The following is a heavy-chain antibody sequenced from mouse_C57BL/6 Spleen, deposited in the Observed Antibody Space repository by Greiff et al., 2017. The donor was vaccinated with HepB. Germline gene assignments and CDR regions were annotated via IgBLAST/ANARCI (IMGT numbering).Heavy chain of an antibody. CDR2: INPSSGYT. Sequence: VQLQQSGAELAKPGASVKLSCKASGYTFTSYWMHWVKQRPGQGLEWIGNINPSSGYTKYNQKFKDKATLTADKSSSTAYMQLNSLTYEDSAVYYCARSAQATPFAYWGQGTLVTVSA. CDR1: GYTFTSYW. V-gene: IGHV1-7*01. CDR3: ARSAQATPFAY. J-gene: IGHJ3*01. D-gene: IGHD3-2*02.